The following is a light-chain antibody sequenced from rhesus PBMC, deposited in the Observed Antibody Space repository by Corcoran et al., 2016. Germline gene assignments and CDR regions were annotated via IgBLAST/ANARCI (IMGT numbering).Light chain of an antibody. CDR1: SSDVGGYNY. CDR3: CSYTTSSTYI. V-gene: IGLV2S7*01. J-gene: IGLJ1*01. CDR2: DVS. Sequence: QSAPTQPPSVSGSPGQSVTISCTGTSSDVGGYNYVSWYQQPPGKAPKLMIYDVSKRPSGVSDRFSGSKSGNTASLTISGLQAEDEADYYCCSYTTSSTYIFGAGPRLTVL.